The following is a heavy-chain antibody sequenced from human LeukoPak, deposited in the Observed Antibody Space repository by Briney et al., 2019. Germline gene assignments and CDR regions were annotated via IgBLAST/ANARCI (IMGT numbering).Heavy chain of an antibody. D-gene: IGHD6-13*01. CDR1: GGSISSSSDC. Sequence: PSETLSLTCTVSGGSISSSSDCWGWIRQPPGKGLEWIGEINHSGSTNYNLSLKSRVTISVDTSKNQFSLKLRSVTAADKDVYYCARGGYSSSWYTWVGYFDYWGQGTLVTVSS. CDR3: ARGGYSSSWYTWVGYFDY. J-gene: IGHJ4*02. CDR2: INHSGST. V-gene: IGHV4-39*07.